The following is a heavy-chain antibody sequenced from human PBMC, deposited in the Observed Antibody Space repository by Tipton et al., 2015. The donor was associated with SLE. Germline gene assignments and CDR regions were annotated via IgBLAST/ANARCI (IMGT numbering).Heavy chain of an antibody. Sequence: TLSLTCTVSGGSISSHYWSWIRQPPGKGLEWIGYIYYSGSTNYNPSLKSRVTISVDTSKNQFSLKLISVTAADTAVYYCARGTVCSSTSCYANWFDPWGQGTLVTVAS. D-gene: IGHD2-2*01. J-gene: IGHJ5*02. V-gene: IGHV4-59*08. CDR3: ARGTVCSSTSCYANWFDP. CDR2: IYYSGST. CDR1: GGSISSHY.